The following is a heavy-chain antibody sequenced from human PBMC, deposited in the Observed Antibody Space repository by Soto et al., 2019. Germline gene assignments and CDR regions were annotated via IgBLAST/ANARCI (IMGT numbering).Heavy chain of an antibody. CDR3: ARASEGGGSSSFDY. CDR2: INHSGST. Sequence: QVQLQQWGAGLLKPSETLSLTCAVYGGSFSGYYWSWIRQPPGKGLEWIGEINHSGSTNYNPSLKSRVTISVDTSKNQFSLKLSSVTAADTAVYYCARASEGGGSSSFDYWGQGTLVTVSS. V-gene: IGHV4-34*01. J-gene: IGHJ4*02. D-gene: IGHD1-26*01. CDR1: GGSFSGYY.